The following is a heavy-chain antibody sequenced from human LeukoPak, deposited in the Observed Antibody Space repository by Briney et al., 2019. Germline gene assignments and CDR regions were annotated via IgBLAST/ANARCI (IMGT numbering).Heavy chain of an antibody. CDR3: ARGSALTPGLDY. Sequence: PSETLSLTCTVSGGSISRYYWSWIRQPPGKGLEWIGYIYYSGSTNYKPSLKSRVTISVDTSNNQFSLRLNSVTAADTAVYYCARGSALTPGLDYWGQGTLVTVSS. D-gene: IGHD3-9*01. CDR2: IYYSGST. V-gene: IGHV4-59*01. J-gene: IGHJ4*02. CDR1: GGSISRYY.